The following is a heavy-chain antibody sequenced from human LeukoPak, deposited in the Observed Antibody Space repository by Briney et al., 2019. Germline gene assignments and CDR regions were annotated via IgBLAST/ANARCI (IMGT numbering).Heavy chain of an antibody. D-gene: IGHD3-10*01. CDR1: GGSISSYY. CDR3: ARGHNIMVRGVIQPRDMDV. Sequence: PSETLSLTCTVSGGSISSYYWSWIRQPAGKGLEWIGRIYTSGSTNYNPSLKSRVTMSVDTSKNQFSLKLSSVTAADTAVYYCARGHNIMVRGVIQPRDMDVWGKGTTVTISS. CDR2: IYTSGST. V-gene: IGHV4-4*07. J-gene: IGHJ6*03.